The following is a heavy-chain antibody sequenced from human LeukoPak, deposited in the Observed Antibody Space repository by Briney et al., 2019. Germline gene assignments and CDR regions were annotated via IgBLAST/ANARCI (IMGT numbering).Heavy chain of an antibody. J-gene: IGHJ4*02. CDR2: INPNSGDT. CDR1: GCTLTGYY. D-gene: IGHD5-12*01. CDR3: AKNPYEYYFDY. Sequence: ASARVSCKASGCTLTGYYMHWLRQAPGQGLEWMGWINPNSGDTNYAQKFQGRVTMTRDTSISTAYMELSRLTSDDTAVYYCAKNPYEYYFDYWGQGTLVTVSS. V-gene: IGHV1-2*02.